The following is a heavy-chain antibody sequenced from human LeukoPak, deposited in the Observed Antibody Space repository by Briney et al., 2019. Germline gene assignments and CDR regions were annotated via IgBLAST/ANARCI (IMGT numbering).Heavy chain of an antibody. J-gene: IGHJ4*02. D-gene: IGHD1-20*01. V-gene: IGHV1-18*01. CDR1: GYTFTSYG. Sequence: ASVKVSCKASGYTFTSYGISWVRQAPGQGLEWMGWISAYNGNTNYAQKLQGRVTMTTDTSTSTAYMELSRLRSDDTVVYYCARVDDYNYSSFDYWGQGTLVTVST. CDR3: ARVDDYNYSSFDY. CDR2: ISAYNGNT.